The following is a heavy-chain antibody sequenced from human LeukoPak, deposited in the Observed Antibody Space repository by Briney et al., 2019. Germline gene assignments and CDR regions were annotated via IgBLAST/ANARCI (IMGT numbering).Heavy chain of an antibody. CDR3: PRRQTPDYGDAWGAFDI. Sequence: GESLKISCKGSGYSFTSYWIGWVRQMPGKVLEWMGIIYPGDSDTRYSPSFQGQVTISADKSISTACLQWSSLKASDTAMYYCPRRQTPDYGDAWGAFDIWGQGTMVTVSS. J-gene: IGHJ3*02. D-gene: IGHD4-17*01. CDR1: GYSFTSYW. CDR2: IYPGDSDT. V-gene: IGHV5-51*01.